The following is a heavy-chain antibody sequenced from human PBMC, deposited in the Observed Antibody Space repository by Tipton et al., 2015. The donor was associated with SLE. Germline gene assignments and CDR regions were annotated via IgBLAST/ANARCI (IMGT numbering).Heavy chain of an antibody. CDR3: TKRGPAAPSGGMDV. CDR2: ISWNSGSI. J-gene: IGHJ6*02. Sequence: SLRLSCAASGFTFDDYAMHWVRQAPGKGLEWVSGISWNSGSIGYADSVKGRFTISRDNAKNSLYLQMNTLRGEDTAVYYCTKRGPAAPSGGMDVWGQGTTVTVSS. CDR1: GFTFDDYA. V-gene: IGHV3-9*01. D-gene: IGHD2-2*01.